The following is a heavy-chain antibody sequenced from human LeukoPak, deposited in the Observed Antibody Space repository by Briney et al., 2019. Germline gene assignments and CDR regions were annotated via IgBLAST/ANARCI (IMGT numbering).Heavy chain of an antibody. CDR3: AKGTRYCSSTSCLTPYFDY. CDR1: GFTFSGYG. Sequence: PGGSLRLSCAASGFTFSGYGMHWVRQAPGKGLEWVAVISYDGTNKYYADSVKGRFTISRDNSKNTLPLQMNSLRAEDTAVYYCAKGTRYCSSTSCLTPYFDYWGQGALVTVSS. CDR2: ISYDGTNK. V-gene: IGHV3-30*18. D-gene: IGHD2-2*01. J-gene: IGHJ4*02.